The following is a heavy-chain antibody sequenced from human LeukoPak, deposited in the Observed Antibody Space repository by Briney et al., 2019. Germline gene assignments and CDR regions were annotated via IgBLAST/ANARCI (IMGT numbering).Heavy chain of an antibody. CDR3: ARGSSYCSSTSCRSQDFDY. Sequence: SQTLSLTCAVSGGSIGSGGYSWSWIRQPPGKGLEWIGEINHSGSTNYNPSLKSRVTISVDTSKNQFSLKLSSVTAADTAVYYCARGSSYCSSTSCRSQDFDYWGQGTLVTVSS. J-gene: IGHJ4*02. CDR1: GGSIGSGGYS. CDR2: INHSGST. V-gene: IGHV4-30-2*01. D-gene: IGHD2-2*01.